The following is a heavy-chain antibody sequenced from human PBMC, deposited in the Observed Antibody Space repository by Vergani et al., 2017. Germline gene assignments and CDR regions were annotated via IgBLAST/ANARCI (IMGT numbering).Heavy chain of an antibody. V-gene: IGHV4-61*02. CDR1: GASITSGSFY. CDR3: VRDSWRSDLRGVYWFDT. Sequence: QVHLNEAGPGLVKPSQTLSLTCTVSGASITSGSFYWSWIRQPAGKGLEWIGRIHASGTKNYNPSFRSRVTLSVDTSKNQLSLKMISMTAADTAVYYCVRDSWRSDLRGVYWFDTLGQGTLVSVSS. D-gene: IGHD3-10*01. J-gene: IGHJ5*02. CDR2: IHASGTK.